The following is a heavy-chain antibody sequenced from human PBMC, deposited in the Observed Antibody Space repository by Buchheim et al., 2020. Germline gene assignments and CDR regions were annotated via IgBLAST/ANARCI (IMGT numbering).Heavy chain of an antibody. CDR2: ISSSGSTI. D-gene: IGHD6-19*01. CDR3: ARVGPATGYSSGWFTPRALDY. Sequence: EVQLVESGGGLVQPGGSLRLSCAASGFTFSSYEMNWVRQAPGKGLEWVSYISSSGSTIYYADSVKGRFTISRDNAKNSLYLQMNSLRAEDTAVYYCARVGPATGYSSGWFTPRALDYWGQGTL. J-gene: IGHJ4*02. V-gene: IGHV3-48*03. CDR1: GFTFSSYE.